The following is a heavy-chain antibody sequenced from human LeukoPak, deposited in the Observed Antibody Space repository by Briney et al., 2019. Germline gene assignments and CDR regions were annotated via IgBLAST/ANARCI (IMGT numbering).Heavy chain of an antibody. Sequence: ASVKVSCKASGYTFIDYYMHWVRQAPGQGLEWMGWIDPHSGGTNYAQKIQSRVTMARDTSISTAYMELSRLRSDDAAVYYCAREYYDSSGRKHAFDIWGQGTMVTVSS. J-gene: IGHJ3*02. CDR2: IDPHSGGT. CDR3: AREYYDSSGRKHAFDI. CDR1: GYTFIDYY. V-gene: IGHV1-2*02. D-gene: IGHD3-22*01.